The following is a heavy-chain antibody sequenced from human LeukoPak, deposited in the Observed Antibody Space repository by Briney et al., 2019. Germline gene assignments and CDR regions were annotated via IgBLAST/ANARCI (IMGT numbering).Heavy chain of an antibody. CDR3: ARRGCSSTSCYSLSFDP. CDR2: IYYTGST. D-gene: IGHD2-2*01. J-gene: IGHJ5*02. CDR1: GGSISSSSYY. V-gene: IGHV4-39*01. Sequence: SETLSLTCTVSGGSISSSSYYWGWIRKPPGKGLEWIGSIYYTGSTFYNPSLKSRVTISVDTSKNQFSLKLSSVAAADTAVYYCARRGCSSTSCYSLSFDPWGQGTLVTVSS.